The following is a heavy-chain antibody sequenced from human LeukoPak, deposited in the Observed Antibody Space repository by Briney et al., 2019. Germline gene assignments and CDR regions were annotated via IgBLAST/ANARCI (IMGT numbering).Heavy chain of an antibody. CDR2: ISGSGGST. CDR1: GFTFSSYA. V-gene: IGHV3-23*01. Sequence: PGGSLRLSCAASGFTFSSYAMSWVRQAPGKGLEWVSAISGSGGSTYYADSVKGRFTISRDNSKNTLYLQMNSLRAEDTAVYYCAKGTKMVRGTQYLNPQHWGQGTLVTVSS. CDR3: AKGTKMVRGTQYLNPQH. D-gene: IGHD3-10*01. J-gene: IGHJ4*02.